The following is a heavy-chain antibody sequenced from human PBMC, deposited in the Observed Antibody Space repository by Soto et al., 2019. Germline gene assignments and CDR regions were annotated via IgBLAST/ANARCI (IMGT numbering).Heavy chain of an antibody. V-gene: IGHV5-51*01. CDR2: IYPGGSDT. CDR3: ARGALAYYGSGKYFDY. Sequence: PGESLKISCKGSGYSFTSYWIGWVRQMPGKGLEWMGIIYPGGSDTRYSPSFQGQVTISADKSISTAYLQWSSLKASDTAMYYCARGALAYYGSGKYFDYWGQGTLVTVSS. J-gene: IGHJ4*02. CDR1: GYSFTSYW. D-gene: IGHD3-10*01.